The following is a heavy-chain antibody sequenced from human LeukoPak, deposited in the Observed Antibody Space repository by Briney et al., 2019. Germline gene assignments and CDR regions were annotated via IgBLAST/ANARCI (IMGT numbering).Heavy chain of an antibody. CDR2: IDPSDSYT. Sequence: GESLKISCNGSGYSFTSYWISWVRQMPGKGLAWMGRIDPSDSYTKYSPSFQGHVTISGDESISTAYLQWSSLKASDTAMYYCARHFLGELPDMDVWGQGTTVTVSS. CDR1: GYSFTSYW. V-gene: IGHV5-10-1*01. D-gene: IGHD1-26*01. J-gene: IGHJ6*02. CDR3: ARHFLGELPDMDV.